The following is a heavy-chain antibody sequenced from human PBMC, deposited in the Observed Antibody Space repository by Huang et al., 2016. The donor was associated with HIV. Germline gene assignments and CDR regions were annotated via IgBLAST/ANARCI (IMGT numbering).Heavy chain of an antibody. D-gene: IGHD3-10*01. Sequence: QLLLQESGPGLVKPSEALALTCAVSGGSIRSSDYHWGWIRQPPGKGLEWIGSIYYKGSTQYSPSLKSRVTIAVDTSTNLFFLNLTSMTAADTAVYYCARHREGPVAYYSGWGSHLNYMDVWGRGRTVVVSS. J-gene: IGHJ6*03. CDR1: GGSIRSSDYH. CDR2: IYYKGST. V-gene: IGHV4-39*01. CDR3: ARHREGPVAYYSGWGSHLNYMDV.